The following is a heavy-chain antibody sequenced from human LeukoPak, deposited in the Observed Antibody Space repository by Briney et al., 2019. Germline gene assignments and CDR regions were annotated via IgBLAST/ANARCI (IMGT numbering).Heavy chain of an antibody. V-gene: IGHV3-30-3*01. D-gene: IGHD5-12*01. CDR3: ARGFVVIVATTEHGNWFDP. CDR1: GFTFSSYA. J-gene: IGHJ5*02. CDR2: ISYDGSNK. Sequence: GRSLRLSCAASGFTFSSYAMHWVRQAPGKGLEWVAVISYDGSNKYYADSVKGRFTISRDNSKNTLYLQMNSLRAEDTAVYYCARGFVVIVATTEHGNWFDPWGQGTLVTVSS.